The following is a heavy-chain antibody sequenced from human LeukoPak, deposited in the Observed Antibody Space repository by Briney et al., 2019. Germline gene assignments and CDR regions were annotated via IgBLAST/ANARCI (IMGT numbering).Heavy chain of an antibody. V-gene: IGHV1-46*01. CDR1: GYTFSNYY. CDR3: AREESGGYFDY. CDR2: INPTGTGT. Sequence: ASVKVSCKASGYTFSNYYMHWERQAPGQGLEWMGLINPTGTGTNYAQKFRGRVTLTRDTSTTTIYMELSSLRSEASAVYYCAREESGGYFDYWGQGTLVTVSS. J-gene: IGHJ4*02.